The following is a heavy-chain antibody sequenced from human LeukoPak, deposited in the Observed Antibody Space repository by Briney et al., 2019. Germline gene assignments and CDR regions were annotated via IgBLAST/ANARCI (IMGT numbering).Heavy chain of an antibody. CDR1: GFTFSSYW. J-gene: IGHJ4*02. CDR2: IKQDGSEK. Sequence: AGGSLRLSCAASGFTFSSYWTSWVRQAPGKGLEWVANIKQDGSEKYYVDSVKGRFTISRDNAKNSLYLQMNSLRAEDTAVYYCAREDPAAGTSFDYWGQGTLVTVSS. CDR3: AREDPAAGTSFDY. D-gene: IGHD6-13*01. V-gene: IGHV3-7*01.